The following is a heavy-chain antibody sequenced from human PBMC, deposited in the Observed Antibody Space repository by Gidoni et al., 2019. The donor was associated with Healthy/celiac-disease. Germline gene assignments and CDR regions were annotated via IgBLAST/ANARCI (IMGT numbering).Heavy chain of an antibody. V-gene: IGHV3-15*07. CDR2: IKSTTDGGTT. Sequence: SNAWMNWVRQAPGKGLELVGRIKSTTDGGTTDYAEPVKGRFTISRADSKNTLYLQMNSPKTEVTAVYFCTTETCSYDYYYFDYWGQGTLVTVSS. CDR1: SNAW. J-gene: IGHJ4*02. CDR3: TTETCSYDYYYFDY. D-gene: IGHD5-12*01.